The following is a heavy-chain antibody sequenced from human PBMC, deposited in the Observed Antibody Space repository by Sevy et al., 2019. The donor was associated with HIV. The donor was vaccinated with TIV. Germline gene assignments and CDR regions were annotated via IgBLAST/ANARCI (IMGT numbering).Heavy chain of an antibody. CDR3: ARGSVVPAAIGYYYYGMDV. D-gene: IGHD2-2*01. V-gene: IGHV4-34*01. J-gene: IGHJ6*02. CDR1: GGSFSGYY. Sequence: SETLSLTCAVYGGSFSGYYWSWIRQPPGKGLEWIGEINHSGSTNYNPSLKSRVTISVDTSKNQFSLKLSSVTAADTAVYYCARGSVVPAAIGYYYYGMDVWGQWTTVTVSS. CDR2: INHSGST.